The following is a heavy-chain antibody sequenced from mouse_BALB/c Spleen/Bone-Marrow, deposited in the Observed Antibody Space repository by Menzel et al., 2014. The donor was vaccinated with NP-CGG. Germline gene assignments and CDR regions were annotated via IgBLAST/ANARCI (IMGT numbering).Heavy chain of an antibody. J-gene: IGHJ3*01. CDR2: INPGNGGT. D-gene: IGHD6-1*01. Sequence: QVQLQQSGAELVKPGASVKLSCKTSGYTLTNYYIYWVKQRPGQGLEWIGEINPGNGGTNFNERFKSKATLTVDKSSTTAYILLTSLTSEDSAVYYCARGPPYWGQGTLVTVSA. CDR3: ARGPPY. V-gene: IGHV1S81*02. CDR1: GYTLTNYY.